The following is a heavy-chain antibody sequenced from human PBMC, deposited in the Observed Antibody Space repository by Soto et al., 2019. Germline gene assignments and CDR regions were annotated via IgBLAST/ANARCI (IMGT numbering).Heavy chain of an antibody. V-gene: IGHV3-13*01. CDR2: MGGAGAI. CDR1: GFTYNSYD. Sequence: EVQLVESGGGLVQPGGSLRLSSAALGFTYNSYDMIWVRQVTGKGLEWIASMGGAGAIEYSGSVKGRFIISRDNAKNSLYLQIDSLRVADTGVYYCTRATFGVGMDLWGHGTPVTVSS. J-gene: IGHJ6*02. D-gene: IGHD3-10*01. CDR3: TRATFGVGMDL.